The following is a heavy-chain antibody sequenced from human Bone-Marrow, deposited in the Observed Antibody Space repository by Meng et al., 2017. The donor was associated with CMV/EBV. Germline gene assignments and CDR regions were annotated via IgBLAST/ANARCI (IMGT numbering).Heavy chain of an antibody. CDR1: GFTFDDYA. J-gene: IGHJ6*02. V-gene: IGHV3-9*01. Sequence: SLRLSCAASGFTFDDYAMHWVRQAPGKGLEWVSGISWNSGSIGYADSVKGRFTISRDNAKNSLYLQMNGLRAEDTALYFCARDRVRAVIPFYYYYGMDVWGQGTTVTVSS. CDR3: ARDRVRAVIPFYYYYGMDV. D-gene: IGHD3-10*01. CDR2: ISWNSGSI.